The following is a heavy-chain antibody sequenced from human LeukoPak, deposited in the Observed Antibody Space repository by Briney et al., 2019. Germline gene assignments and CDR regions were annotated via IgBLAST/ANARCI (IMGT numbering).Heavy chain of an antibody. CDR1: GFTVSSNY. J-gene: IGHJ6*02. V-gene: IGHV3-53*01. CDR3: ARDGWQQLGKNYYYYGMDV. CDR2: IYSGGST. Sequence: GGSLRLSCAASGFTVSSNYMSWVRQAPGKGLEWVSVIYSGGSTYYADSVKGRFTISRDNSKNTLYLQMNSLRAEDTAAYYCARDGWQQLGKNYYYYGMDVWGQGTTVTVSS. D-gene: IGHD6-13*01.